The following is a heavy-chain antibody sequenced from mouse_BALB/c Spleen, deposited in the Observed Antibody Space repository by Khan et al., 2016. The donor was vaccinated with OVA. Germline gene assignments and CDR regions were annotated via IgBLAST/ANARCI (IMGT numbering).Heavy chain of an antibody. CDR3: ARSCGMDY. CDR1: GFTFSDYG. V-gene: IGHV5-15*02. J-gene: IGHJ4*01. CDR2: ISSLAYSI. Sequence: EVQLVESGGGLVQPGGSRKLSCAASGFTFSDYGFAWVRQAPGRGPEWVAFISSLAYSIYYEETVTGRFTISRDTAKNTLYLELNTLTSEDTAMYYCARSCGMDYWGQGTTVTVSS.